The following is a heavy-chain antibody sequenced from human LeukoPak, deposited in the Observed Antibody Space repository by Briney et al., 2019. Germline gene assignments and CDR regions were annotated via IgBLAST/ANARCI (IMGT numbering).Heavy chain of an antibody. CDR1: GFTFSSYS. CDR3: AREAIAAAADY. CDR2: ISSSSSYI. V-gene: IGHV3-21*01. J-gene: IGHJ4*02. Sequence: GSLRLSCAASGFTFSSYSMNWVRQAPGKGLEWVSSISSSSSYIYYADSVKGRFTISRDNVKNSLYLQMNSLRAEDTAVYYCAREAIAAAADYWGQGTLVTVSS. D-gene: IGHD6-13*01.